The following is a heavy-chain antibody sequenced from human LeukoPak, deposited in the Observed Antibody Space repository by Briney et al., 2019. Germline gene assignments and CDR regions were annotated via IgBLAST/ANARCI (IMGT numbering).Heavy chain of an antibody. V-gene: IGHV3-49*04. Sequence: PGGSLRLSCTASGFTFGDYAMSWVRQAPGKGLEWVGFIRSKAYGGTTEYAASVKGRFTISRDDSKSIAYLQMNSLKTEDTVVYYCTRSRTIFGVVPFLSWGQGTLVTVSS. CDR1: GFTFGDYA. CDR3: TRSRTIFGVVPFLS. CDR2: IRSKAYGGTT. J-gene: IGHJ5*02. D-gene: IGHD3-3*01.